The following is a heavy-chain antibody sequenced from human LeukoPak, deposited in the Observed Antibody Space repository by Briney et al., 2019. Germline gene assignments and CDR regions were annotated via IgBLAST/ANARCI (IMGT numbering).Heavy chain of an antibody. Sequence: SETLSLTCTVSGGSISSYDWSWIRQPAGEGLEWIRRIYTSGSTNYNPSLKSRFTMSVDTSKNQSSLKLSSVTAADTAVYYCARGDYSSSWYGWFDPWGQGTLVTVSS. V-gene: IGHV4-4*07. CDR2: IYTSGST. CDR1: GGSISSYD. J-gene: IGHJ5*02. D-gene: IGHD6-13*01. CDR3: ARGDYSSSWYGWFDP.